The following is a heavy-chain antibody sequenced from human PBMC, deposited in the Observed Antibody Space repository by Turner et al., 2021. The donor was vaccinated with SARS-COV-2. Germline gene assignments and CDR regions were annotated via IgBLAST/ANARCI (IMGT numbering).Heavy chain of an antibody. V-gene: IGHV4-59*08. Sequence: QVQLQESVPGLVKPSETLSLTCTVSGGSISSYSWSWIRQPPGKGLEWIGYIHYSGSTNYNPSLKSRVTISVDTSKNQFSLKLSSVTAADTAVYYCARHGFSGWDGGGMDVWGQGTTVTVSS. J-gene: IGHJ6*02. CDR3: ARHGFSGWDGGGMDV. CDR2: IHYSGST. D-gene: IGHD6-19*01. CDR1: GGSISSYS.